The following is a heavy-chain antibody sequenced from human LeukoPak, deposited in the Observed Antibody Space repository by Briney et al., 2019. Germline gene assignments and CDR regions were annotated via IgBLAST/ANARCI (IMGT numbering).Heavy chain of an antibody. CDR2: IGPDGTDT. V-gene: IGHV3-74*01. CDR1: GFIFSTSW. J-gene: IGHJ5*02. D-gene: IGHD7-27*01. CDR3: VSYNWGNWMDA. Sequence: GGSLRLSCAASGFIFSTSWMYWVRHAPGKGLVWVSRIGPDGTDTRYADPVKGRFTISRDNAENTLYLQMNSLRAEDTAVYYCVSYNWGNWMDAWGQGTLVTVSS.